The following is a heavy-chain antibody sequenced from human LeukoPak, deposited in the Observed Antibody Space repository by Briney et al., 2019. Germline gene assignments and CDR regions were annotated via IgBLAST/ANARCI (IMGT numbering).Heavy chain of an antibody. CDR1: GGSISSSSYY. CDR3: ASVRRGFGESSKYYSYYYMDV. Sequence: PSETLSLTCTVSGGSISSSSYYWGWIRQPPGKGLEWIGNIYYSGSTYCNPSLKSRVTISVDTSKNQFSLKLSAVTAADTADYCASVRRGFGESSKYYSYYYMDVWGKGTTVTISS. D-gene: IGHD3-10*01. J-gene: IGHJ6*03. CDR2: IYYSGST. V-gene: IGHV4-39*01.